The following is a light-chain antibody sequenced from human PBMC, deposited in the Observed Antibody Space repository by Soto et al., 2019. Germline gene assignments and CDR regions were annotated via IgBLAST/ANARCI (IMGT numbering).Light chain of an antibody. CDR2: GDH. J-gene: IGLJ2*01. CDR1: NSNIRSNT. V-gene: IGLV1-44*01. Sequence: QPVLTQPPSASETPGQRVTISCSGSNSNIRSNTVNWYQQLPGTAPKLLVYGDHNRPSGVPDRFSGSKSGTSASLSISGLQSEDEADYYCATWDDSLGGVVFGGGTKVTVL. CDR3: ATWDDSLGGVV.